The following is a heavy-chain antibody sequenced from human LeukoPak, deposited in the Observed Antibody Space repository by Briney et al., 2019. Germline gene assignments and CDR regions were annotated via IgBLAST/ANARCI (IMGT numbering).Heavy chain of an antibody. J-gene: IGHJ4*02. CDR3: ARARRGGQSRPFDY. D-gene: IGHD3-10*01. V-gene: IGHV4-34*01. CDR2: INHSGST. CDR1: GGSFSGYY. Sequence: SETLSLTCVVYGGSFSGYYWSWIRQPPGKGLEWIGEINHSGSTNNNPSLKSRVTISVDTSKNQFSLILNSVTAADTAVYYCARARRGGQSRPFDYWGQGTLVTVSS.